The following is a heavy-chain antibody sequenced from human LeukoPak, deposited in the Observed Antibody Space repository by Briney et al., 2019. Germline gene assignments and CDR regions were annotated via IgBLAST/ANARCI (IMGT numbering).Heavy chain of an antibody. Sequence: PGGSLRLSCAASGFTFSSYAMSWVRQAPGKGLEWVSSISSSSSYIYYADSVKGRFTISRDNAENSLYLQMNSLRVEDTAVYYCAARSSGNPYFWGQGTLVTVSS. J-gene: IGHJ4*02. CDR2: ISSSSSYI. D-gene: IGHD1-26*01. CDR1: GFTFSSYA. V-gene: IGHV3-21*04. CDR3: AARSSGNPYF.